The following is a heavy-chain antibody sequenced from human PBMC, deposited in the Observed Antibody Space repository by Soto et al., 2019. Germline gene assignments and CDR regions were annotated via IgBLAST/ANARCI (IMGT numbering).Heavy chain of an antibody. CDR1: GFTFGDYA. CDR3: TRAGYCSGGSCYHNFDY. D-gene: IGHD2-15*01. CDR2: IRSKAYGGTT. J-gene: IGHJ4*02. V-gene: IGHV3-49*03. Sequence: PGGSLRLSCTASGFTFGDYAMSWFRQAPGKRLEWVGFIRSKAYGGTTEYAASVKGRFTISRDDSKSIAYLQMNSLKTEDTAVYYCTRAGYCSGGSCYHNFDYWGQGTLVTVSS.